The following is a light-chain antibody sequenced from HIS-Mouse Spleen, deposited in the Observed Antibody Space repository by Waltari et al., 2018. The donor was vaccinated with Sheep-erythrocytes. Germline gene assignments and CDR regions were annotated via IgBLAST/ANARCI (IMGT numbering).Light chain of an antibody. CDR1: SSDVGCYNY. V-gene: IGLV2-11*01. CDR3: CSYAGSYNHV. Sequence: QSALTQPRSVSGSPGQSVTISCTGTSSDVGCYNYVSWYQQHPVKAPNLMIYDVSKRPSGVPDRFSGSKSGNTASLTISGLQAEDEADYYCCSYAGSYNHVFATGTKVTVL. CDR2: DVS. J-gene: IGLJ1*01.